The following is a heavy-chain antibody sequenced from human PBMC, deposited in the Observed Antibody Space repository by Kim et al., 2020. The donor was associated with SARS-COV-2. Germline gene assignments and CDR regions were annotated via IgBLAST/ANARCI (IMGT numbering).Heavy chain of an antibody. Sequence: SETLSLTCTVSGGSISSYYWSWIRQPPGKGLEWIGYIYYSGSTNYNPSLKSRVTISVDTSKNQFSLKLSSVTAADTAVYYCAGCTSGYSSSWYVGYYYYGMDVWGQGTTVTVSS. D-gene: IGHD6-13*01. CDR2: IYYSGST. V-gene: IGHV4-59*13. J-gene: IGHJ6*02. CDR3: AGCTSGYSSSWYVGYYYYGMDV. CDR1: GGSISSYY.